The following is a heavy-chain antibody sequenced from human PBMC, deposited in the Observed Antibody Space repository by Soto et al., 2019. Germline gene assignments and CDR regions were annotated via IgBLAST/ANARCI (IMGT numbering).Heavy chain of an antibody. V-gene: IGHV1-18*01. CDR3: ARDPGYSYGYY. CDR2: INAGNGNT. Sequence: ASVKVSCKASGYTFTSYDINWVRQAPGQGLEWMGWINAGNGNTKYAQKLQGRVTITTDTSASTAYMELRSLRSDDTAVYYCARDPGYSYGYYWGQGTLVTVSS. J-gene: IGHJ4*02. D-gene: IGHD5-18*01. CDR1: GYTFTSYD.